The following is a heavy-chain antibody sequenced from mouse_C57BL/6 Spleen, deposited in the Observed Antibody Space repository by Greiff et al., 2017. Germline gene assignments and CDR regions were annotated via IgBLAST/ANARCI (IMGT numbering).Heavy chain of an antibody. CDR2: ISYDGSN. Sequence: EVQLVESGPGLVKPSQSLSLTCSVTGYSITSGYYWNWIRQFPGNKLEWMGYISYDGSNNYNPSLKNRISITRYTSKNQFFLKLNSVTTEDTATYYCARRSTGLYFDYWGQGTTLTVSS. J-gene: IGHJ2*01. D-gene: IGHD1-1*01. CDR3: ARRSTGLYFDY. V-gene: IGHV3-6*01. CDR1: GYSITSGYY.